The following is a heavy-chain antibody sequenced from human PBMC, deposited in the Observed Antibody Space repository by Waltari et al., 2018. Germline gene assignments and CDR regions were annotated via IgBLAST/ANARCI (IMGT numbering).Heavy chain of an antibody. Sequence: EVQLVESGGGLIQPGGSLRLSCAASGFTVSSNYMSWVRQAPGKGLEWVSVIYSGGSTYYADSVKGRFTISRDNSKNTLYLQMNSLRAEDTAVYYCARDSPHYDSSGYYLLCMDVWGQGTTVTVSS. CDR2: IYSGGST. D-gene: IGHD3-22*01. J-gene: IGHJ6*02. CDR3: ARDSPHYDSSGYYLLCMDV. V-gene: IGHV3-53*01. CDR1: GFTVSSNY.